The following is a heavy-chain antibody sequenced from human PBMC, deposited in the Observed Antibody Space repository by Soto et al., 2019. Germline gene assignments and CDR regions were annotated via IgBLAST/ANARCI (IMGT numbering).Heavy chain of an antibody. CDR3: AREGRFLEWLSPHYYYYGMDV. J-gene: IGHJ6*02. CDR1: GYTFTSYG. Sequence: GASVKVCCKASGYTFTSYGISWVRQAPGQGLEWMGWISAYNGSTSYAQKFQGRVTMTRDTSTSTVYMELSSLRSEDTAVYYCAREGRFLEWLSPHYYYYGMDVWGQGTTVTVSS. D-gene: IGHD3-3*01. V-gene: IGHV1-18*01. CDR2: ISAYNGST.